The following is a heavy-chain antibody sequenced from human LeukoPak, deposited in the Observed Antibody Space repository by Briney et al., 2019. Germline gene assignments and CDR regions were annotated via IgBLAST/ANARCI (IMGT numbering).Heavy chain of an antibody. CDR2: ISGGGDNT. V-gene: IGHV3-23*01. Sequence: GGSLRLSCTASGFTFSSHAMGWVRQTPEKGLEWISNISGGGDNTLYADSVKGRFTISRDNSKNTLYLQMNSLRAEDTAVFFCVYYDSSGYYYGRLRYWGQGTPVTVSS. CDR1: GFTFSSHA. D-gene: IGHD3-22*01. CDR3: VYYDSSGYYYGRLRY. J-gene: IGHJ4*02.